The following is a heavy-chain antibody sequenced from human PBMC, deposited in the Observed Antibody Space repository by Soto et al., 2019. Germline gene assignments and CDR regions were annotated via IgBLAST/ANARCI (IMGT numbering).Heavy chain of an antibody. J-gene: IGHJ3*02. CDR1: GFTFSSYA. V-gene: IGHV3-23*01. D-gene: IGHD2-21*01. CDR2: ISGSGGST. Sequence: GGSLRLSCAASGFTFSSYAMSWVRQAPGKGLEWVSAISGSGGSTYYADSVKGRFTISRDNSKNTLYLQMNSLRAEDTAVYYCAKRDDIVVVIRSDAFDIWGQGTMVTVSS. CDR3: AKRDDIVVVIRSDAFDI.